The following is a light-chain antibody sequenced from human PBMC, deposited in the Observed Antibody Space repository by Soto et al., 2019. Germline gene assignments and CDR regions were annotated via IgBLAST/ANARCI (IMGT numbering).Light chain of an antibody. CDR3: HQYVGSALT. J-gene: IGKJ4*01. V-gene: IGKV3-20*01. CDR1: QSVTSSY. CDR2: GAS. Sequence: EIVLTQSPGTLSLSPGERATLSCRASQSVTSSYLAWFQQKPGLAPRLLIYGASTRVTGIPDRFSGSESGTDFTLTISRLEPEDFAVYYCHQYVGSALTFGGGTKVDIK.